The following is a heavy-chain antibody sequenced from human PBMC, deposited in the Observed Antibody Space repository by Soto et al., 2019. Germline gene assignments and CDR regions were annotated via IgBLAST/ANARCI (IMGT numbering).Heavy chain of an antibody. CDR2: INPSGGST. D-gene: IGHD6-13*01. CDR1: GYTFTSYY. Sequence: ASVKVSCKASGYTFTSYYMHWVRQAPGQGLEWMGIINPSGGSTSYAQKFQGRVTMTRDTSTSTVYMELSSLRSEDTAVYYCARGGGIAAAGTGGGYWGQGTLVTVSS. CDR3: ARGGGIAAAGTGGGY. J-gene: IGHJ4*02. V-gene: IGHV1-46*01.